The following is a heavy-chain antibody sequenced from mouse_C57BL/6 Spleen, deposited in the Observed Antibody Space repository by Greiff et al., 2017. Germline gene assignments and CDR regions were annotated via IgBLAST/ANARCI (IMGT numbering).Heavy chain of an antibody. J-gene: IGHJ1*03. V-gene: IGHV1-55*01. Sequence: VQLQQPGAELVKPGASVKMSCKASGYTFTSYWLTWVKQRPGQGPEWIGDIYPGSGSTKYNEKFKSKATLTVDTSSSTAYMQLSSLTSEDSAVYYCAREGGYYRYFDVWGTGTTVTVAS. D-gene: IGHD2-2*01. CDR3: AREGGYYRYFDV. CDR2: IYPGSGST. CDR1: GYTFTSYW.